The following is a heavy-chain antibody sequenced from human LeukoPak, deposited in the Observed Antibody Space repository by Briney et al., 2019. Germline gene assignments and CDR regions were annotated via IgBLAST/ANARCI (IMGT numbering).Heavy chain of an antibody. CDR2: ISAGSVHT. CDR1: GFAFNNYA. J-gene: IGHJ4*02. V-gene: IGHV3-23*01. Sequence: GGSLRLSCAASGFAFNNYAMSWGRQAPGKGLEWVSVISAGSVHTDYADSVKGRFTISRDNSKNTLYLQMNSLRGEDTAVYYCAKDTYCTSPSCSNDYWGQGTLVTVSS. CDR3: AKDTYCTSPSCSNDY. D-gene: IGHD2-2*01.